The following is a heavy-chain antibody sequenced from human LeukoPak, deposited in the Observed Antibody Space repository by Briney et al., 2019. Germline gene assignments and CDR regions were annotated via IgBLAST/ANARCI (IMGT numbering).Heavy chain of an antibody. D-gene: IGHD6-13*01. CDR2: INWRGDSA. CDR1: GFTYENYG. V-gene: IGHV3-20*01. CDR3: ARASDSSRSNNWFDP. J-gene: IGHJ5*02. Sequence: GGSLRLSCAASGFTYENYGMSWVRQAPGKGLEWVSGINWRGDSASYADSVKGRFTISRDNAKSSLYLQMDSLRAEDTALYHCARASDSSRSNNWFDPWGQGTLVTVSS.